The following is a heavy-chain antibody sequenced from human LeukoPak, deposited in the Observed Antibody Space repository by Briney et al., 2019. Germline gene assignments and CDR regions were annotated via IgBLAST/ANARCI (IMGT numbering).Heavy chain of an antibody. V-gene: IGHV3-21*01. D-gene: IGHD4-11*01. CDR3: ARESSVTRDY. Sequence: GGSLRLSCAASGFTFSSYSMNWVRQAPGKGLEWVSSISSSSSYKFYADSVKGRFTIPRDNAKNSLFLQMNSLRAEDTAVYYCARESSVTRDYWGQGTPVTVSS. CDR1: GFTFSSYS. CDR2: ISSSSSYK. J-gene: IGHJ4*02.